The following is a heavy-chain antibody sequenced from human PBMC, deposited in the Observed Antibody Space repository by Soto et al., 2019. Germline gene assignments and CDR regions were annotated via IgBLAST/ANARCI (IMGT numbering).Heavy chain of an antibody. CDR2: ISYDGSNK. V-gene: IGHV3-30*18. J-gene: IGHJ6*02. Sequence: GGSLRLSCAASGFPFSSYGMHWVRQAPGKGLEWVAVISYDGSNKYCADSVKGRFTGSRDNSKNTVYLQMNSLRAEDTALYYCAKVAQGDPLISDYGMDVWGQGTTVTVSS. CDR1: GFPFSSYG. CDR3: AKVAQGDPLISDYGMDV. D-gene: IGHD2-21*02.